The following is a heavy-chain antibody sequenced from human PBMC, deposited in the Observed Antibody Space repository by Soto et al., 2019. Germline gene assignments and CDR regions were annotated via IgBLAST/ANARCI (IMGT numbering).Heavy chain of an antibody. CDR1: GGSISSGDYY. Sequence: PSETLSLTCIVPGGSISSGDYYWNWIRQPPGRGLEWIGYIYYSGGTYYNPSLKSRVTISVDTSKNQFSLRLTSVTAADTAVYYCAREPFDYDRSGDFDYWGQGSLVTVSS. D-gene: IGHD3-22*01. CDR2: IYYSGGT. J-gene: IGHJ4*02. V-gene: IGHV4-30-4*01. CDR3: AREPFDYDRSGDFDY.